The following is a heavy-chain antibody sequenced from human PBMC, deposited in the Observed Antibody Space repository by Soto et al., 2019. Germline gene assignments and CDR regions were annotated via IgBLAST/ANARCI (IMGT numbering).Heavy chain of an antibody. Sequence: EVQLVESGGGLVQPGRSLRLSCAVSGFAFDDYAMHWVRQAQGKGLEWVSVISWNSCVIGYADSVKGRVTISRYNAKNSMYLQMNSLRVEDTGLYYCAKEIDSSLYGTLDYWGHASLVSVSS. V-gene: IGHV3-9*01. J-gene: IGHJ4*01. CDR1: GFAFDDYA. CDR2: ISWNSCVI. CDR3: AKEIDSSLYGTLDY. D-gene: IGHD6-13*01.